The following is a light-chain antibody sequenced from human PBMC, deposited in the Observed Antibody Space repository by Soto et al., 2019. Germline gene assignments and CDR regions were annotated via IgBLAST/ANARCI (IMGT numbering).Light chain of an antibody. J-gene: IGKJ3*01. CDR1: QGISNY. V-gene: IGKV1-27*01. Sequence: DIQMTQSPISLSASVGDRVTITCRASQGISNYVAWYQQKPGKVPSLLIYAASMLQSGVPSRFSGSGSGTDFTLTISSLQPEDVAPYYCERYDTLPGTFGPGTKVDI. CDR3: ERYDTLPGT. CDR2: AAS.